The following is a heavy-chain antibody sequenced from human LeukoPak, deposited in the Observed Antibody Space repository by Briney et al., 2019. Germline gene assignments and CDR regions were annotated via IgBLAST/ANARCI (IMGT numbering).Heavy chain of an antibody. CDR2: IYHSGST. CDR3: ARGIGGAAAGFWYFDL. CDR1: GGSISSSGYY. D-gene: IGHD6-13*01. V-gene: IGHV4-30-2*01. J-gene: IGHJ2*01. Sequence: MPSETLSLTCTVSGGSISSSGYYWSWIRQPPGKGLEWIGYIYHSGSTYYNPSLKSRVTISVDKSKNQFSLKLSSVTAADTAVYYCARGIGGAAAGFWYFDLWGRGTLVTVSS.